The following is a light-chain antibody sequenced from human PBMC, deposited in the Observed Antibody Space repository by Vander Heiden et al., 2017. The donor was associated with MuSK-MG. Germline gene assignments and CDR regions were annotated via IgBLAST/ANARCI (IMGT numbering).Light chain of an antibody. CDR2: LGS. Sequence: DIVMTQSPLSLPVIPGEPASISCRSSQSLLHSNGYKYLDWYLQKPGQSPQLLIYLGSNRASGVPDRFSGSGSGTDFTLKISRVEAEDVGVYYCRQALETLITFGQGTRLEIK. V-gene: IGKV2-28*01. CDR1: QSLLHSNGYKY. CDR3: RQALETLIT. J-gene: IGKJ5*01.